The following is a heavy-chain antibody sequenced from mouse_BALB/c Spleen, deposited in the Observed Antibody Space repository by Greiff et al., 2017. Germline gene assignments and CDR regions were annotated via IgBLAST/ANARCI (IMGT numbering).Heavy chain of an antibody. CDR1: GYTFTSYW. J-gene: IGHJ2*01. D-gene: IGHD1-1*01. V-gene: IGHV1-7*01. Sequence: QVQLQQSGAELAKPGASVKMSCKASGYTFTSYWMHWVKQRPGQGLEWIGYINPSTGYTEYNQKFKDKATLTADKSSSTAYMQLSSLTSEDSAVYYCASNYYGSGFDYWGQGTTLTVSS. CDR2: INPSTGYT. CDR3: ASNYYGSGFDY.